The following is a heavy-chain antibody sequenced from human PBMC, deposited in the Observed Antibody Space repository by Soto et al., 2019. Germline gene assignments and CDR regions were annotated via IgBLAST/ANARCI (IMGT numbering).Heavy chain of an antibody. D-gene: IGHD2-15*01. CDR3: ASCKAIAAEIFHGFDP. CDR1: GHTFTGYY. Sequence: QVQPVQSGAEVKKPGASVKISCKASGHTFTGYYIHWVRQSPGQGLEWMGWINHNSGGTDYGQKFPGRVTMTRDTSISTVDVELTRLSPADTAVYYWASCKAIAAEIFHGFDPWGQGTLVTVSS. CDR2: INHNSGGT. J-gene: IGHJ5*02. V-gene: IGHV1-2*02.